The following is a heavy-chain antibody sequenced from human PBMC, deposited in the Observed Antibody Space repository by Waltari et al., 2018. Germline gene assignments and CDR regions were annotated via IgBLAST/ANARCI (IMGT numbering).Heavy chain of an antibody. CDR2: IDPEDGET. CDR3: APLPGGSGQTFDY. CDR1: GYTFIDYF. Sequence: EVQLVQSGAEVQQPGATVKISCKASGYTFIDYFMHWVQQAPGKGLEWVGRIDPEDGETVYAEKFQGRVTITADTSTDTSYLELSSLRSDDTAVYYCAPLPGGSGQTFDYWGQGTLLTVSS. D-gene: IGHD3-10*01. J-gene: IGHJ4*02. V-gene: IGHV1-69-2*01.